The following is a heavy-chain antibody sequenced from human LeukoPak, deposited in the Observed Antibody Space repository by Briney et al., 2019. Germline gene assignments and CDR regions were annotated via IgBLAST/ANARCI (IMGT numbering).Heavy chain of an antibody. CDR2: IQQDGSEK. CDR1: GFIFSKYW. V-gene: IGHV3-7*01. CDR3: ARCGVTAVSGTNYYYYMDV. Sequence: GGSLRLSCAASGFIFSKYWMTWVRQALGKGLEWVANIQQDGSEKYYVDSVEGRFTISRDNAKNSVYLQMNSLRAEDAAVYYCARCGVTAVSGTNYYYYMDVWGRGTAVTVSS. D-gene: IGHD5-18*01. J-gene: IGHJ6*03.